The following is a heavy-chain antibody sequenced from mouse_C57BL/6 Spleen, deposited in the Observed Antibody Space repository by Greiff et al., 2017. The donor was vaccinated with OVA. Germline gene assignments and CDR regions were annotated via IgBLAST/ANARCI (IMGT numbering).Heavy chain of an antibody. D-gene: IGHD3-2*01. Sequence: DVKLVESGGGLVQPGGSLSLSCAASGFTFTDYYMSWVRQPPGKALEWLGFIRNKANGYTTEYSASLKGRFTISRDTSPSILYLQMKALRAEDSATYYCARYLDSPFYYAMDDWGQGTSVTVSS. CDR2: IRNKANGYTT. CDR3: ARYLDSPFYYAMDD. J-gene: IGHJ4*01. V-gene: IGHV7-3*01. CDR1: GFTFTDYY.